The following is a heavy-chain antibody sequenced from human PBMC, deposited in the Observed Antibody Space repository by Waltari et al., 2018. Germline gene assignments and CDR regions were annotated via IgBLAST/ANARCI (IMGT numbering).Heavy chain of an antibody. V-gene: IGHV4-59*01. CDR3: ARDSSGFNWFDP. CDR2: IYYSGST. Sequence: QVQLQESGPGLVKPSETLSLTCNVPGGSISSYSWRWIRQPPGRGLEWIGYIYYSGSTNYNPSLKSRVTISVDTSKNQFSLKLSSVTAADTAVYYCARDSSGFNWFDPWGQGILVTVSS. J-gene: IGHJ5*02. CDR1: GGSISSYS. D-gene: IGHD6-19*01.